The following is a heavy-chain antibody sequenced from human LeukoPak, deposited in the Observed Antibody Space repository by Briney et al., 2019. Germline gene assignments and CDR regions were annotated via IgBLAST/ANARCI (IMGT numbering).Heavy chain of an antibody. CDR2: INHSGST. J-gene: IGHJ5*02. CDR3: ARGSGKPAQWLALNPINWFDP. D-gene: IGHD6-19*01. Sequence: SETLSLTCAVYGGSFSCYYWSWIRQPPPKGLEGVGEINHSGSTNYNPSVKSSVTISVATSKNQSSLKLSSVTAADPAVFTCARGSGKPAQWLALNPINWFDPWGQGTLVTVSS. V-gene: IGHV4-34*01. CDR1: GGSFSCYY.